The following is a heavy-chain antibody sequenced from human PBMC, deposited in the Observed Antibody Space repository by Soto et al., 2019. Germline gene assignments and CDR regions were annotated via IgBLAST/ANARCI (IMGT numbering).Heavy chain of an antibody. Sequence: QVHLQESGPGLVKPSETLSLTCTVSGGSVSSGSFYWSWIRQSPGKGLEWIANIYYSGRANYNSSPRSRVTMSVDTSNNQFSLKLSSLTAADTAVYYCAREWLGGLGHYFDLWGRGHLVTVSS. V-gene: IGHV4-61*01. CDR2: IYYSGRA. CDR3: AREWLGGLGHYFDL. CDR1: GGSVSSGSFY. J-gene: IGHJ2*01. D-gene: IGHD3-10*01.